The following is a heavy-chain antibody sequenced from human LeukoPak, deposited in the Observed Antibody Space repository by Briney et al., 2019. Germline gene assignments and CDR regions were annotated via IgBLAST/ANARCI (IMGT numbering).Heavy chain of an antibody. CDR3: ARGRSIAARTAFDY. CDR1: GGSISSYY. Sequence: SETLSLTCTVSGGSISSYYWSWIRQPPGQGREWNGYIYYSGRTNYNPSLKSRVTISVDTTKNQFALKLSSVTAADTAVYYCARGRSIAARTAFDYWGQGTLVTVSS. D-gene: IGHD6-6*01. J-gene: IGHJ4*02. V-gene: IGHV4-59*01. CDR2: IYYSGRT.